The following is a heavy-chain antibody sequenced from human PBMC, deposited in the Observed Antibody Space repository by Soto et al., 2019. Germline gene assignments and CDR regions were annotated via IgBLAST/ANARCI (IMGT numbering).Heavy chain of an antibody. CDR2: INDDGIST. D-gene: IGHD1-1*01. J-gene: IGHJ4*02. Sequence: EVQLVESGGGLVQPGGSLRLSCAASGFTFSMYWMHWVRQVPGKGPEWVSRINDDGISTNYADSVKGRFTISRDNAKNTLYLQMNALRVEVTAVYYCTRGPRSTSTGTGAFWGQGTLVTVSS. CDR1: GFTFSMYW. CDR3: TRGPRSTSTGTGAF. V-gene: IGHV3-74*01.